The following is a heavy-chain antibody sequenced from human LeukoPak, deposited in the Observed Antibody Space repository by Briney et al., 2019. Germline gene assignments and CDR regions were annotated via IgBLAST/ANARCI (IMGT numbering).Heavy chain of an antibody. CDR1: GGSISSYY. CDR3: ARGYRNNWRFDS. J-gene: IGHJ4*02. V-gene: IGHV4-59*01. CDR2: IYYSGST. Sequence: SETLSLTCSVSGGSISSYYWSWIRQPPGKGLEWIGYIYYSGSTRYNPSLKSRVTISVDTSKNQFSLKLSSVTAADTAVYFCARGYRNNWRFDSWGQGTLVTVSS. D-gene: IGHD1-1*01.